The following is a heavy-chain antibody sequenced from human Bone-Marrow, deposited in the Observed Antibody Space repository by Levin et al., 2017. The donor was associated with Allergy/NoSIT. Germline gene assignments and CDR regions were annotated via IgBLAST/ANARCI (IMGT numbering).Heavy chain of an antibody. CDR2: SSHSGSA. CDR1: GDSINSGIYY. J-gene: IGHJ4*02. D-gene: IGHD3-10*01. V-gene: IGHV4-39*01. CDR3: ARQTEELLWFGEFSGYFDS. Sequence: RSQTLSLTCTVSGDSINSGIYYWGWIRQPPGKGLEWLGSSSHSGSAYYNPSLQGRVTISVDRSNDQFSLNLRSVTAADTAVYYCARQTEELLWFGEFSGYFDSWGQGTLVTVSS.